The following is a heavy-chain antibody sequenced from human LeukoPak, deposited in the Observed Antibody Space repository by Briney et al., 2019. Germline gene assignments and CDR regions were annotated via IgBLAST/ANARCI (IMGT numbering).Heavy chain of an antibody. CDR3: ASRAADSSGYYYFDY. CDR1: GGSISSGGYS. V-gene: IGHV4-30-2*01. D-gene: IGHD3-22*01. CDR2: IYHSGST. Sequence: SSETLSLTCAVSGGSISSGGYSWSWIRQPPGKGLEWIGYIYHSGSTCYNPSLKSRVTISVDRSKNQFSLKLSSVTAADTAVYYCASRAADSSGYYYFDYWGQGTLVTVSS. J-gene: IGHJ4*02.